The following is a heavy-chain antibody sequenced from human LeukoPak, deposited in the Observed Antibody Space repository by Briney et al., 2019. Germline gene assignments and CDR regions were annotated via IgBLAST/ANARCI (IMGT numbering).Heavy chain of an antibody. J-gene: IGHJ6*04. V-gene: IGHV1-69*06. CDR1: GGTFSSYA. CDR2: IIPIFGTA. CDR3: ARGLVDYGDSGGLYYYGMDV. Sequence: GSSVKVSCKASGGTFSSYAISWVRQAPGQGLEWMGGIIPIFGTANYAQKFQGRVTNTADKSTSTAYMELSSLRSEDTAVYYCARGLVDYGDSGGLYYYGMDVWGKGTTVTVSS. D-gene: IGHD4-17*01.